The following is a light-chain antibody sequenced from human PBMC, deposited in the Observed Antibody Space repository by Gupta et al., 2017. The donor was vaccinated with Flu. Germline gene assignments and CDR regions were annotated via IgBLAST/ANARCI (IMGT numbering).Light chain of an antibody. CDR2: KAS. CDR3: REDDSEAPT. J-gene: IGKJ1*01. Sequence: DIQMTQSPSTLSASVGDRVTITCRASQSISRWLAWYQQKPGKAPKLLIYKASSLQSGVPSRPPARPSVRAFTLTMMSLLLHHFAPYFTREDDSEAPTFQQASK. V-gene: IGKV1-5*03. CDR1: QSISRW.